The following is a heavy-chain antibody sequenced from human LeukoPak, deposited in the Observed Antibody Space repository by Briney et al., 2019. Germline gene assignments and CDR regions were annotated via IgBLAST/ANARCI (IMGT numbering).Heavy chain of an antibody. Sequence: GGSLRLSCAPSGFTFSNYWMHWARQAPGKWPVWVSRFKSDGSSSRFADSVQGQFTISRDNGRNTLYLQMNSLRAEDTAVYYCARGGDSSNWYPGYFDYWGQGALVTVSS. CDR3: ARGGDSSNWYPGYFDY. CDR1: GFTFSNYW. D-gene: IGHD6-13*01. V-gene: IGHV3-74*01. J-gene: IGHJ4*02. CDR2: FKSDGSSS.